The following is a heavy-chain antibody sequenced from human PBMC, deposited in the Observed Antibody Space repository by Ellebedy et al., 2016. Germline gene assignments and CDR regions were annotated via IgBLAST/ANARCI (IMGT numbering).Heavy chain of an antibody. D-gene: IGHD3-10*01. V-gene: IGHV3-15*01. Sequence: GGSLRLSCAASGFSFTYAWMTWVRQAPGKGLEWVGLIKSKTSGETTHYAAPVKGRFTISRDDSENMVYLQMNSLKTEDTAVYYCSVDRAERGVGELDNWGQGTLVTVSS. J-gene: IGHJ4*02. CDR3: SVDRAERGVGELDN. CDR1: GFSFTYAW. CDR2: IKSKTSGETT.